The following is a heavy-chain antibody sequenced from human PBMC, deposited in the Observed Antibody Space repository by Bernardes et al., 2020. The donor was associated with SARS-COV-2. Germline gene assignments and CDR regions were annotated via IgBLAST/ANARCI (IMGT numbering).Heavy chain of an antibody. CDR1: GYTFTSYA. Sequence: ASVKVSCKASGYTFTSYAMHWVRQAPGQRLEWMGWINAGNGNTKYSQKFQGRVTITRDTSASTAYMELSSLRSEDTAVYYCARDRGGRGPAFDPWGQGTLVTVSS. CDR3: ARDRGGRGPAFDP. J-gene: IGHJ5*02. CDR2: INAGNGNT. V-gene: IGHV1-3*01. D-gene: IGHD3-16*01.